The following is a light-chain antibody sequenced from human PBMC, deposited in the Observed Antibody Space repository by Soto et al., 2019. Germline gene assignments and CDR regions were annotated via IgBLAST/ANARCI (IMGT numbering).Light chain of an antibody. CDR3: QVWDSGADHPGV. V-gene: IGLV3-21*02. Sequence: SYELTQPPSVSVAPGQTARITCGGNNIGTKSVHWYQQKPGQAPVLVVYDDSDRPSGIPERFSGSNSGNTATLTISRVEAGDEVDYSCQVWDSGADHPGVFGGGTKLTVL. CDR2: DDS. J-gene: IGLJ3*02. CDR1: NIGTKS.